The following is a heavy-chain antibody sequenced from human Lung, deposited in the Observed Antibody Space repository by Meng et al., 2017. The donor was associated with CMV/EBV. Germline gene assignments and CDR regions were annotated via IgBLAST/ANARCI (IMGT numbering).Heavy chain of an antibody. J-gene: IGHJ4*02. CDR1: GFTFSSYE. D-gene: IGHD3-16*01. CDR3: ARDTGWDLHPYYFDY. Sequence: SCAASGFTFSSYEMNWVRQAPGKGLEWVSYISSSGSTIHYADFVKGRFTISRDNARESLYLQMNSLRAEDTAIYYCARDTGWDLHPYYFDYWGQGTXVTVSS. V-gene: IGHV3-48*03. CDR2: ISSSGSTI.